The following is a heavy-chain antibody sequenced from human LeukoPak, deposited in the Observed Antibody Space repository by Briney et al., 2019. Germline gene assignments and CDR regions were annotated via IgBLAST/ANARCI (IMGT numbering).Heavy chain of an antibody. Sequence: GGSLRLSCAASGFTFSTYTMNWVRQAPGKGLEWVANIKQDGTEKYYVDSVKGRFTISRDNAKNSLYLQMNHLRAEDTAVYFCASGNYFDYWGQGTLVAVSS. CDR2: IKQDGTEK. CDR3: ASGNYFDY. D-gene: IGHD2-15*01. V-gene: IGHV3-7*01. CDR1: GFTFSTYT. J-gene: IGHJ4*02.